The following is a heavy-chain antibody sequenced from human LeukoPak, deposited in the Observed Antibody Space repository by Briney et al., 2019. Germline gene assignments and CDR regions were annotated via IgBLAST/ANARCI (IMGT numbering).Heavy chain of an antibody. J-gene: IGHJ4*02. CDR3: AKDLTIFGVVNYYFDY. CDR2: ISGSGGST. Sequence: GGSLRLSCAASGFTFSSYAMSWVRQAPGKGLEWVSAISGSGGSTYYADSVKGRFTISRDNSKNTLYLQMNSLRAEDTAVYYCAKDLTIFGVVNYYFDYWGQGTLVTVSP. CDR1: GFTFSSYA. D-gene: IGHD3-3*01. V-gene: IGHV3-23*01.